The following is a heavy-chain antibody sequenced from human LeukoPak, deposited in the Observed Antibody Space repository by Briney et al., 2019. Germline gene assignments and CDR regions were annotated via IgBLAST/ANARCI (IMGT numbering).Heavy chain of an antibody. Sequence: SETLSLTCTVSGYSISSGYYWGWIRQPPGKGLEWIGSIYHSGSTYYNPSLKSRVTISVDTSKNQFSLKLSSVTAADTAVYYCARRGSYYYYYYMDVWGKGTTVTVSS. CDR1: GYSISSGYY. CDR2: IYHSGST. J-gene: IGHJ6*03. D-gene: IGHD1-26*01. CDR3: ARRGSYYYYYYMDV. V-gene: IGHV4-38-2*02.